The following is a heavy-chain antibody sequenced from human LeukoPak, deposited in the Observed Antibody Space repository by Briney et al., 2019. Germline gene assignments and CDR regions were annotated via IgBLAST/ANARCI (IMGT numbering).Heavy chain of an antibody. Sequence: SETLSLTCTVSGGSISSYYWSWIRQPAGKGLEWIGRIYTSGSTNYNPSLKSRVTMSVDTSKNQFSLKLSSATAADTAVYYCARDGKYYGSGSYYTYYYYGMDVWGQGTTVTVSS. CDR1: GGSISSYY. V-gene: IGHV4-4*07. D-gene: IGHD3-10*01. J-gene: IGHJ6*02. CDR3: ARDGKYYGSGSYYTYYYYGMDV. CDR2: IYTSGST.